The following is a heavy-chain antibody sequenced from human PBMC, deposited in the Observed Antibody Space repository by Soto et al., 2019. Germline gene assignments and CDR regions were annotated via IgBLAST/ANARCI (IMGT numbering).Heavy chain of an antibody. D-gene: IGHD3-10*01. Sequence: GESLKISCKGSGYSFTSYWIGWVRQMPGKGLECMGIIYPGDSDTRYSPSFQGQVTISADKSISTAYLQWSSLKASDTAMYYCARGDSGSLYYYYGMDVWGQGTTVTVSS. CDR1: GYSFTSYW. CDR2: IYPGDSDT. CDR3: ARGDSGSLYYYYGMDV. J-gene: IGHJ6*02. V-gene: IGHV5-51*01.